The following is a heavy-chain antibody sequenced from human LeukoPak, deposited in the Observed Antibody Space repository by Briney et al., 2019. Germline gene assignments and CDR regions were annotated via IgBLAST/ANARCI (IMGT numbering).Heavy chain of an antibody. V-gene: IGHV3-7*03. J-gene: IGHJ6*02. CDR1: GFSFSTYW. CDR2: INQDGSEK. Sequence: GGSLRLSCAGSGFSFSTYWMSWVRQAPGKGQEWVANINQDGSEKWYVDSVKGRLTISRDNAKNSLDLQMDSLRAEDTALYYCAKQYGSGSYYSVCGMDVWGQGTTVTVSS. CDR3: AKQYGSGSYYSVCGMDV. D-gene: IGHD3-10*01.